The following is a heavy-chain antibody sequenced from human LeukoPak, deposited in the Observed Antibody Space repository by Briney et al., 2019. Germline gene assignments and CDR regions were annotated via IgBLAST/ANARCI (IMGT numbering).Heavy chain of an antibody. CDR1: GSTLTEFS. CDR3: ATVAPGDLFDS. CDR2: FVPEDGET. Sequence: ASVKVSCKVSGSTLTEFSMHWVRLAPGKGLEWMGGFVPEDGETIYAQNFQGRVTMTEDTSTDTAYMELSSLTSEDTAMYYCATVAPGDLFDSWGQGTPVTVSS. V-gene: IGHV1-24*01. D-gene: IGHD7-27*01. J-gene: IGHJ4*02.